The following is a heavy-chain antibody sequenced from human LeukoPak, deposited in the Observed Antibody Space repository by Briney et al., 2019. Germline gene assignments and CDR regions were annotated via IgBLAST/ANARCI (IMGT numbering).Heavy chain of an antibody. J-gene: IGHJ5*02. CDR1: GFTVSSNY. CDR3: ARVRGYNTAVNWFDP. V-gene: IGHV3-66*01. D-gene: IGHD1-14*01. CDR2: IYSGGST. Sequence: GGSLRLSCAASGFTVSSNYMSWVRQAPGKGLEWVSVIYSGGSTYYADSVKGRFTISRDNSKNTLYLQMNSLRAEDTAVYYCARVRGYNTAVNWFDPRGQGTLVTVSS.